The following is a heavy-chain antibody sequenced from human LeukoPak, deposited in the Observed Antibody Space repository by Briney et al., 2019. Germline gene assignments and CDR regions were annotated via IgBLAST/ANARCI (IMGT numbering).Heavy chain of an antibody. CDR3: ARQGPTLYYDILTGYYHIGALDY. CDR2: INHSGST. J-gene: IGHJ4*02. V-gene: IGHV4-34*01. Sequence: PSETLSLTCAVYGGSFSGYYWSWIRQPPGKGLEWIWEINHSGSTNYNPSLKSRVTISVDTSKNQFSLKLSSVTAADTAVYYCARQGPTLYYDILTGYYHIGALDYWGQGTLVTVSS. D-gene: IGHD3-9*01. CDR1: GGSFSGYY.